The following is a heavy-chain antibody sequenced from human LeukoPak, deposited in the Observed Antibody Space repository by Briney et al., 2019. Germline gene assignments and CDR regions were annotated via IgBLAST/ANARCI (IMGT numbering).Heavy chain of an antibody. CDR3: ARLPPITLVRGVIKGYYLDL. D-gene: IGHD3-10*01. Sequence: SETLSLTCSVSGGSISSDDYYWSWIRQPPGKGLGWIGYIYYSGSTYYNPSLKSRVTISVDTSKNQFSLKLSSVTAADTAVSYCARLPPITLVRGVIKGYYLDLWGQGTLVTVSS. J-gene: IGHJ4*02. V-gene: IGHV4-30-4*01. CDR2: IYYSGST. CDR1: GGSISSDDYY.